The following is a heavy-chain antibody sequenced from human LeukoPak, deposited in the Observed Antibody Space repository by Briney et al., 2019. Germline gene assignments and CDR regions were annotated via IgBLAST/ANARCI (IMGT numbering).Heavy chain of an antibody. CDR3: AKDRFCSSTNCPYDQ. J-gene: IGHJ5*02. CDR2: ISVSDDST. CDR1: GFTFSRST. Sequence: PGGSLRLSCAASGFTFSRSTMAWVRQAPGKGLEWVSGISVSDDSTYYADSVKGRFTMSRDNSNNMLYLQMNSLRAEDTAVYYCAKDRFCSSTNCPYDQWGQGTLVTVSS. D-gene: IGHD2-2*01. V-gene: IGHV3-23*01.